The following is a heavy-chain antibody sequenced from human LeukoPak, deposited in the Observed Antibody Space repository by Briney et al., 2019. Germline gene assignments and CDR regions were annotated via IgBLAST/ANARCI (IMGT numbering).Heavy chain of an antibody. CDR2: ISSSGSTI. CDR3: ARVQWFGELSQYFDY. J-gene: IGHJ4*02. Sequence: PGRSLRLSCAASGFTFSSYEMNWVRQAPGKGLEWVSYISSSGSTIYYADSVKGRFTISRDNAKNSLYLQMSRLRAEDTAVYYCARVQWFGELSQYFDYWGQGTLVTVSS. D-gene: IGHD3-10*01. CDR1: GFTFSSYE. V-gene: IGHV3-48*03.